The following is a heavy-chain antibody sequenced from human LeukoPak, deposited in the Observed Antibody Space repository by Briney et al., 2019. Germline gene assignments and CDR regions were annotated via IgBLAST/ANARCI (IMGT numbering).Heavy chain of an antibody. CDR3: ARGHHNWASYYGMDV. CDR2: INHSGST. CDR1: GGSFSGYY. J-gene: IGHJ6*02. V-gene: IGHV4-34*01. Sequence: PSETLSLTCAVYGGSFSGYYWSWIRQPPGKGLEWIGEINHSGSTNYNPSHKSRVTISVDTSKNQFSLKLSSVTAADTAVYYCARGHHNWASYYGMDVWGQGTTVTVSS. D-gene: IGHD1-1*01.